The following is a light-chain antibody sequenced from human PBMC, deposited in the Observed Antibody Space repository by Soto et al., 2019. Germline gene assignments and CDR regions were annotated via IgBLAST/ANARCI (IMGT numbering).Light chain of an antibody. Sequence: EIVLTQSPGTLSLSPGDRATLSCRARQSVSSSYLAWYQQKPGQAPGLLIYGASSRATGIPDRFSGSGSGTDFTLTISRLEPEDFAVYYCQQRADWFPWTFGQGTKVDIK. J-gene: IGKJ1*01. CDR3: QQRADWFPWT. CDR2: GAS. CDR1: QSVSSSY. V-gene: IGKV3D-20*02.